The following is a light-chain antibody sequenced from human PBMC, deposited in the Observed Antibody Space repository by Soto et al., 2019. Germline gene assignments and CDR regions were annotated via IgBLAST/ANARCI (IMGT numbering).Light chain of an antibody. CDR1: QSVSSN. CDR3: QQYNHWPLT. V-gene: IGKV3-15*01. J-gene: IGKJ4*01. CDR2: GAS. Sequence: EIVMTQSPATLSVSPGERATLSCRASQSVSSNLAWYQQKPGQAPRLLIYGASTRANGIPARFSGSGSGTEFNLTISSLQSGYFAVYYWQQYNHWPLTFGGGPNVEI.